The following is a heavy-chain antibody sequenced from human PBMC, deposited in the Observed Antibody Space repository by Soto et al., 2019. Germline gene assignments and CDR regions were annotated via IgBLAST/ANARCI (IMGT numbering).Heavy chain of an antibody. CDR1: GLTFNEYY. J-gene: IGHJ4*02. V-gene: IGHV3-11*01. CDR2: ISTGSINT. CDR3: AGMTIVPLYFDY. Sequence: LRLSCEVSGLTFNEYYMSWIRQAPGKGLEWIAYISTGSINTYYGDSVKGRFTISRDNAKNSLYLEMNNLRAEDTAVYVCAGMTIVPLYFDYWGQGTVGTVSS. D-gene: IGHD3-10*01.